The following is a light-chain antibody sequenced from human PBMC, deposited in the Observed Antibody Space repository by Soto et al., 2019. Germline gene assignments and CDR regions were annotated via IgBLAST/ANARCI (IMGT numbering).Light chain of an antibody. V-gene: IGKV3-15*01. Sequence: EILMTQSPATLSVSPGDRATLSCRASQSVSNNLAWYQQRPGQAPRLLIYGASTRATGIPARFSGGGSGTEFTLTISSLQSEDFAVYYCRQYGRSLGFAFGGGTKVDIK. CDR3: RQYGRSLGFA. CDR1: QSVSNN. J-gene: IGKJ4*01. CDR2: GAS.